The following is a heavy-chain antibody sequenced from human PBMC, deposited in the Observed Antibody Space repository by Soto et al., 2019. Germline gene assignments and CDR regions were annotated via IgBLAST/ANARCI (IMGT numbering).Heavy chain of an antibody. CDR2: ISGRGGRT. Sequence: GGSLRLSCAASGFTFNTYAMSWVRQAPGKGLEWVSTISGRGGRTYYADSVEGRFTMSRDNSKNALYLQLNSLRAEDTAVYFCAKDRRRIAVAGTSDLDYWGQGALVTVSS. D-gene: IGHD6-19*01. CDR1: GFTFNTYA. V-gene: IGHV3-23*01. J-gene: IGHJ4*02. CDR3: AKDRRRIAVAGTSDLDY.